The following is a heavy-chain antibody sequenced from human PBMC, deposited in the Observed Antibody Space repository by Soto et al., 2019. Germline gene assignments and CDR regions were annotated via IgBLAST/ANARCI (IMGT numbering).Heavy chain of an antibody. V-gene: IGHV1-8*01. D-gene: IGHD3-3*01. J-gene: IGHJ6*02. CDR2: MDPNSGST. CDR3: ARERKFDFWRKGLDV. CDR1: GYTFTTYD. Sequence: ASVKVSCSAYGYTFTTYDINRVRQAPGQGLEWLGWMDPNSGSTGYAQNFQGRITMTRNISRNTAHMELSSLQSEDTAVYYCARERKFDFWRKGLDVWGQGTTVTVSS.